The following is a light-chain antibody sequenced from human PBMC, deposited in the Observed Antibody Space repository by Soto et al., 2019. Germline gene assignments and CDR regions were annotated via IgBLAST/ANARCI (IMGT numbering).Light chain of an antibody. CDR3: QQSYSTPWT. V-gene: IGKV1-39*01. J-gene: IGKJ1*01. CDR2: AAS. Sequence: DIPMTQSPSSLSASVGDRVTITCRASQSISSSLNWYQQKPGKAPKLLIYAASSLQSGVPSRFSGSGSGTDFTLTISSLQPEDFATYYCQQSYSTPWTFGQGTKVEIK. CDR1: QSISSS.